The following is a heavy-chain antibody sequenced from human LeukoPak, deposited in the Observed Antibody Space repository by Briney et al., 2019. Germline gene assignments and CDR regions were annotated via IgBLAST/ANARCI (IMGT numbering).Heavy chain of an antibody. J-gene: IGHJ6*02. V-gene: IGHV3-23*01. CDR3: AREGSAVADHYYYGMDV. D-gene: IGHD6-19*01. Sequence: GGSLRLSCAASGFTFSDHAMIWVRQAPGKGLEWVSGISARGDSTYYADSVKGRFTISREWSRNTLYLQMNSLRAEDTAVYYCAREGSAVADHYYYGMDVWGQGTTVTVSS. CDR1: GFTFSDHA. CDR2: ISARGDST.